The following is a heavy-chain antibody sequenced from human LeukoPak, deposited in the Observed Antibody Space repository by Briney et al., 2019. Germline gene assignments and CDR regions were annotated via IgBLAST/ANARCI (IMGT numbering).Heavy chain of an antibody. CDR3: AKGATGLRIVGDD. J-gene: IGHJ4*02. CDR2: ITGSGNDA. CDR1: GFTFSNYA. V-gene: IGHV3-23*01. D-gene: IGHD2-15*01. Sequence: GGSLRLSCAASGFTFSNYAMTWVRQAPGKGLEWVSTITGSGNDAYYADSVKGRFTISRDNSKNMLYLQTDSLRAEDTAVYYCAKGATGLRIVGDDWGQGTLVTVSS.